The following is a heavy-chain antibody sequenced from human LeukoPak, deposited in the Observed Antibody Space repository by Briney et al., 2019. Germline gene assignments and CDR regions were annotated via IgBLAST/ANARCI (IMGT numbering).Heavy chain of an antibody. V-gene: IGHV4-30-4*01. CDR1: GGSISSGDYY. Sequence: SQTLSLTCSVSGGSISSGDYYWSWIRQPPGKGLEWIGYIYYSGSTYYNPSLKSRVTISVDTSKNQFSLKLSSVTAADTAVYYCARMSTFGGVIVFDYWGQGTLVTVSS. J-gene: IGHJ4*02. D-gene: IGHD3-16*02. CDR3: ARMSTFGGVIVFDY. CDR2: IYYSGST.